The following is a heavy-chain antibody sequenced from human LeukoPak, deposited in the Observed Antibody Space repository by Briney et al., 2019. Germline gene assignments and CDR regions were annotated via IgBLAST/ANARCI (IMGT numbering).Heavy chain of an antibody. Sequence: PGGSLRLSCAASGFTFSSYSMNWVRQAPGKGLEWVSYISSSSSTIYYADSVKGRFTISRDNFKSTLYLQMNSLRAEDTAVYYCAKGLTWDSTSCSDWGQGILVTVSS. CDR2: ISSSSSTI. CDR3: AKGLTWDSTSCSD. D-gene: IGHD2-2*01. J-gene: IGHJ4*02. CDR1: GFTFSSYS. V-gene: IGHV3-48*01.